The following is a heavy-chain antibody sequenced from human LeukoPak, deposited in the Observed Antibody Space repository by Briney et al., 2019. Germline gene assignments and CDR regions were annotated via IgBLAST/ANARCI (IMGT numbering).Heavy chain of an antibody. Sequence: SETLSLTCAVYGGSFSGYYWSWIRQPPGKGLEWIGEINHSGSTNYNPSLKSRVTISVDTSKNQFSLKLSSVTAADTAVYYCTRARQYQLLSTWGQGTLVTVSS. CDR2: INHSGST. CDR3: TRARQYQLLST. CDR1: GGSFSGYY. V-gene: IGHV4-34*01. J-gene: IGHJ5*02. D-gene: IGHD2-2*01.